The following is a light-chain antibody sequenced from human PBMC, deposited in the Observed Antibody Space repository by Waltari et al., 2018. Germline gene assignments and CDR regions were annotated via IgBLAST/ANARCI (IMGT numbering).Light chain of an antibody. V-gene: IGKV2-28*01. CDR2: LGS. Sequence: DIVMTQSPLSLPVTPGETASISCRSSQSLLQSNGYNYLDWYLQKPGKSPQLLSYLGSNRASGVPDRFSGSGSGTDFTLKISRVEAEDVGVYYCMQALQLPVTFGGGTKVEIK. J-gene: IGKJ4*01. CDR1: QSLLQSNGYNY. CDR3: MQALQLPVT.